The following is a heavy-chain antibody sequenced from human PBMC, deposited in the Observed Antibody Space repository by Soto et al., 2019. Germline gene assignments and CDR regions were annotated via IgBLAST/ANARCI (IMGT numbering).Heavy chain of an antibody. D-gene: IGHD5-12*01. CDR1: GLHFSNAW. J-gene: IGHJ6*02. CDR3: TTNKRYSASLDL. CDR2: IKSQTNGGTT. Sequence: GGSLRLSCAASGLHFSNAWMNWVRQATGKGLEWVGRIKSQTNGGTTDYAAPVKGRFTISRDDSKNTLYLQMTSLKIEDTGVYYCTTNKRYSASLDLWGQGTTVTVSS. V-gene: IGHV3-15*07.